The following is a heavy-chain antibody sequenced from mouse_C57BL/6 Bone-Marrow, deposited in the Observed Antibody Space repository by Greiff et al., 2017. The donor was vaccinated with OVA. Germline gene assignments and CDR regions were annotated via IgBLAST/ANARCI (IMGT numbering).Heavy chain of an antibody. Sequence: EVKLMESGGGLVKPGGSLKLSCAASGFTFSSSTMSWVRQTPEKRLEWVATISGGGGNTYYPDSVKGRFTISRDNAKNTLYLQMSSLRSEDTALYYCARRIYDALDYWGQGTTLTVSS. J-gene: IGHJ2*01. CDR3: ARRIYDALDY. V-gene: IGHV5-9*01. D-gene: IGHD2-3*01. CDR2: ISGGGGNT. CDR1: GFTFSSST.